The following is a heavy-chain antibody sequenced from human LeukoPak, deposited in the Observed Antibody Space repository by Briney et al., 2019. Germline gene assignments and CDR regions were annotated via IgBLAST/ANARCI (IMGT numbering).Heavy chain of an antibody. CDR1: GFTFSSYA. CDR2: IRYDGSNK. V-gene: IGHV3-30*02. J-gene: IGHJ5*02. Sequence: QPGGSLRLSCAASGFTFSSYAMHWVRQAPGRWLEWVAFIRYDGSNKHYADSVKGRFTISRDNSKNTLYLQMNSLRAEDTAVYYCASGGSSSFWFDPWGQGTLVTVSS. CDR3: ASGGSSSFWFDP. D-gene: IGHD6-6*01.